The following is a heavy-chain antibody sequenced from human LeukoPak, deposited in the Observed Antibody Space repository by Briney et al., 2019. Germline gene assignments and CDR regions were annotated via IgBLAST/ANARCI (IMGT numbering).Heavy chain of an antibody. CDR2: ISSSSSTI. Sequence: GGSLRLSCAASGFTFSSYAMSWVRQAPGKGLEWVSYISSSSSTIYYADSVKGRFTISRDNAKNSLYLQMNSPRAEDTAVYYCAREPRNYYDSSGYSYWGQGTLVTVSS. D-gene: IGHD3-22*01. CDR1: GFTFSSYA. J-gene: IGHJ4*02. CDR3: AREPRNYYDSSGYSY. V-gene: IGHV3-48*01.